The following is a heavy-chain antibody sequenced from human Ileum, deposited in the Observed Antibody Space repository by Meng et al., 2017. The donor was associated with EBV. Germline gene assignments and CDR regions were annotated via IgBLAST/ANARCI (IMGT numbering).Heavy chain of an antibody. V-gene: IGHV4-39*01. J-gene: IGHJ5*02. CDR2: IYYSGRT. D-gene: IGHD6-13*01. CDR3: ARPIAAAGWFDP. Sequence: LQLQESGPGLVKASDTLSLTCTVSGGPINSSSYYWGWIRQPPGKGLEWIGSIYYSGRTYYNPSLKSRVTISVDTSKNQFSLKLSSVTAADTAVYYCARPIAAAGWFDPWGQGTLVTVSS. CDR1: GGPINSSSYY.